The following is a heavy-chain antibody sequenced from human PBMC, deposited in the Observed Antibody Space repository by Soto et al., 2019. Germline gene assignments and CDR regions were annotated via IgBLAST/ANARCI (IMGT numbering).Heavy chain of an antibody. CDR1: GGSFSGYY. CDR2: INHSGST. J-gene: IGHJ4*02. CDR3: ARGVRYFDWDFDY. D-gene: IGHD3-9*01. V-gene: IGHV4-34*01. Sequence: QVQLQQWGAGLLKPSETLSLTCAVYGGSFSGYYWSWIRQPPGKGLEWIGEINHSGSTNYNPSLKSRVTISVATSKNQFSLKLSSVTAADTAVYYCARGVRYFDWDFDYWGQGTLVTVSS.